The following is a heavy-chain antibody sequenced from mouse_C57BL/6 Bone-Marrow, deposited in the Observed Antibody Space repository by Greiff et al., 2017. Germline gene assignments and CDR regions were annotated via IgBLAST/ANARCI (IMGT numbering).Heavy chain of an antibody. CDR2: ISSGSSTI. CDR1: GFTFSDYG. V-gene: IGHV5-17*01. CDR3: ARGTGTGGFAY. J-gene: IGHJ3*01. D-gene: IGHD4-1*01. Sequence: VQLQQSGGGLVKPGGSLKLSCAASGFTFSDYGMHWVRQAPEKGLEWVAYISSGSSTIYYADTVKGRFTISRDNAKNTLFLQMTSLRSEDTAMYYCARGTGTGGFAYWGQGTLVTVSA.